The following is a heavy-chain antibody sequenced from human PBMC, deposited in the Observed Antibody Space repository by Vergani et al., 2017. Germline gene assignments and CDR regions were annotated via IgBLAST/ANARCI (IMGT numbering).Heavy chain of an antibody. J-gene: IGHJ4*02. CDR2: IYYSGST. Sequence: QVQLQESGPGLVKPSQTLSLTCTVSGGSISSGGYYWSWIRQHPGKGLEWIGYIYYSGSTYYNPSLKSRVTISVDTSKNHFSLKLSSVTAADTAVYYCARDTPFGSSTSCRYRYFDYWGQGTLVTVSS. CDR3: ARDTPFGSSTSCRYRYFDY. CDR1: GGSISSGGYY. V-gene: IGHV4-31*03. D-gene: IGHD2-2*01.